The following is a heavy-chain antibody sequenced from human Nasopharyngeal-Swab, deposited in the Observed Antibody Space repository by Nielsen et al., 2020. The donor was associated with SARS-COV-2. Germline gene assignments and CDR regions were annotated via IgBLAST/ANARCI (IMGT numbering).Heavy chain of an antibody. D-gene: IGHD3-22*01. CDR1: GFTFSGYA. J-gene: IGHJ3*02. CDR2: ISGSGGST. Sequence: GESLKISCAVSGFTFSGYAMSWVRQAPGRGLEWVSAISGSGGSTYYADSVKGRFTISRDNSKNTLDLQMNSLRAEDTAVYYCTKDTYYDSSGYFLFGYAFDIWGQGTMVTVSS. CDR3: TKDTYYDSSGYFLFGYAFDI. V-gene: IGHV3-23*01.